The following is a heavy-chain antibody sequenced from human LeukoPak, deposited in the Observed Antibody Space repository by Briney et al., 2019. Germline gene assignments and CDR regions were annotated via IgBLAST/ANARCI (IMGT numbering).Heavy chain of an antibody. V-gene: IGHV3-53*01. CDR1: GFTVSSYY. CDR3: AKAQWEPEYFQH. J-gene: IGHJ1*01. CDR2: IYSGGNT. Sequence: PGGSLRLSCAASGFTVSSYYMSWVRQGPGKGLEWVSVIYSGGNTFYADSVKGRFTISRDNSKNTVYLQMNSLRAEDTAVYYCAKAQWEPEYFQHWGQGTLVTVSS. D-gene: IGHD1-26*01.